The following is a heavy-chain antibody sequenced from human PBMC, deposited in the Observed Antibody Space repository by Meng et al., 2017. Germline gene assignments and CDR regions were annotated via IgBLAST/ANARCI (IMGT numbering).Heavy chain of an antibody. J-gene: IGHJ5*02. CDR3: AGLNIAPNWFDP. CDR1: GFTFSSYG. Sequence: GGSLRLSCAASGFTFSSYGMHWVRQAPGKGLEWVAVIWYDGSNKYYADSVKGRFTISRDNSKNTLYLQMNSLRAEDTAVYYCAGLNIAPNWFDPWGQGTLVTVSS. V-gene: IGHV3-33*01. D-gene: IGHD2/OR15-2a*01. CDR2: IWYDGSNK.